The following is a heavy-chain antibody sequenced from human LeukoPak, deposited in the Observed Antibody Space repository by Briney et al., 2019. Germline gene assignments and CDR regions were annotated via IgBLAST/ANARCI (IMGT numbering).Heavy chain of an antibody. D-gene: IGHD5-18*01. Sequence: GGSLRLSCAASGFTFSSYAMSWVRQAPGKGLEWVSAISGSGGSTYYADSVKGRFTISRDNSKNTLYLQMNSLRAEDTAVYYCAKAGGGYSYGYSSTFDYWGQGTLVTVSS. CDR3: AKAGGGYSYGYSSTFDY. CDR2: ISGSGGST. V-gene: IGHV3-23*01. J-gene: IGHJ4*02. CDR1: GFTFSSYA.